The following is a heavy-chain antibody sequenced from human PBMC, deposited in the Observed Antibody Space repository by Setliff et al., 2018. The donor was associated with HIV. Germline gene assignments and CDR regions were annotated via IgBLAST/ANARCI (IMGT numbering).Heavy chain of an antibody. V-gene: IGHV4-4*02. CDR1: GGSISSSNW. CDR2: IYHSGSA. D-gene: IGHD3-10*01. CDR3: GRRDLLSEPY. Sequence: SETLSLTCAVSGGSISSSNWWSWVRQPPGKGLEWIGEIYHSGSANYNPSLKSRVIISIDKSKNKFSLKVSSVTAADTAVYYCGRRDLLSEPYWGQGTLVTVSS. J-gene: IGHJ4*02.